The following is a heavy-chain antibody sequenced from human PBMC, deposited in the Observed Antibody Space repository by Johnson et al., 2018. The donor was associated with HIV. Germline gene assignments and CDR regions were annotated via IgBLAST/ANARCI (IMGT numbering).Heavy chain of an antibody. J-gene: IGHJ3*02. V-gene: IGHV3-15*01. CDR3: TTLGYTTRPRAFDI. CDR2: IKGKSDGGTR. D-gene: IGHD6-13*01. Sequence: VQLVESGGGVVRPGGSPRLSCAASGFTLASYVMSNYVMSWVRQAPGKGLEWVGRIKGKSDGGTRDYAAPVKGRFTISRDDSENTLYLQMNSLKTEDTAMYYCTTLGYTTRPRAFDIWGQGTMVTVSS. CDR1: GFTLASYVM.